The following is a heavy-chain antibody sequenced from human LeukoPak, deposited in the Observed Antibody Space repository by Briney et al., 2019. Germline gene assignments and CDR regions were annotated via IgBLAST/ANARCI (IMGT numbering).Heavy chain of an antibody. Sequence: PSETLSLTCTVSGGSISSGDYYWSWIRQPPGKGLEWIGYIYYSGSTYYNPSLKSRVTISVDTSKNQFSLKLSSVTAADTAVYYCARDQARPTMVRGGHFDYWGQGTLVTVSS. CDR1: GGSISSGDYY. D-gene: IGHD3-10*01. CDR2: IYYSGST. CDR3: ARDQARPTMVRGGHFDY. J-gene: IGHJ4*02. V-gene: IGHV4-30-4*01.